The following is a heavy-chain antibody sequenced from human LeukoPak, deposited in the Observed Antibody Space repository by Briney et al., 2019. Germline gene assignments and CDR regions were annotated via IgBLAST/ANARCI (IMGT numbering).Heavy chain of an antibody. CDR3: ARLTPDIVVVVAAIPWYFDL. CDR2: IYTSGST. D-gene: IGHD2-15*01. V-gene: IGHV4-61*02. J-gene: IGHJ2*01. CDR1: GGSISSGSYY. Sequence: SETLSLTCTVSGGSISSGSYYWSWIRQPAGKGLEWIGRIYTSGSTNYNPSLKSRVTISVDTSKNQFSLKLSSVTAADTAVYYRARLTPDIVVVVAAIPWYFDLWGRGTLVTVSS.